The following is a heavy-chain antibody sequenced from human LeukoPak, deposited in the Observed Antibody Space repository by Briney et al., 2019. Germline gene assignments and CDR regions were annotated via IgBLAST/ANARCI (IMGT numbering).Heavy chain of an antibody. Sequence: PGESLRLSCAASEFSFSSHSMNWVRQAPGKGLEWVSTINSSGDYTCYADSVKGRFTISRDNAKNSLYLQMNSLRAEDTAVYYCARDGMITAYVFDIWGQGTMVTVSS. J-gene: IGHJ3*02. CDR3: ARDGMITAYVFDI. CDR2: INSSGDYT. D-gene: IGHD3-16*01. V-gene: IGHV3-21*01. CDR1: EFSFSSHS.